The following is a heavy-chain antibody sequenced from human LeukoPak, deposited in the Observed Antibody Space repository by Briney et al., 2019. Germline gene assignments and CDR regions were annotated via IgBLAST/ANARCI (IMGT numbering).Heavy chain of an antibody. V-gene: IGHV4-59*01. Sequence: PSETLSLTCTVSGGSIRNYYWSWIRQPPGKGLEWIGYIYYSGSTNYNPSLKSRVTISVDTSNNRFSLKLSSVTAADTAVYYCARGRDSYDSSSFLDYWGQGTLVTVSS. CDR1: GGSIRNYY. J-gene: IGHJ4*02. CDR2: IYYSGST. CDR3: ARGRDSYDSSSFLDY. D-gene: IGHD3-22*01.